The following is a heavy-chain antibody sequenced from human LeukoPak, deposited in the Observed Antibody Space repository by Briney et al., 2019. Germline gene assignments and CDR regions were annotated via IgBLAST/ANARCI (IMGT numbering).Heavy chain of an antibody. CDR3: ARWSSGHAEYFQH. CDR2: INPNSGGT. V-gene: IGHV1-2*04. D-gene: IGHD6-19*01. Sequence: ASVKVSCKASGYTFTGYYMHWVRQAPGQGFEWMGWINPNSGGTNYAQKFQGWVTMTRDTSISTAYMELSRLRSDDTAVYYCARWSSGHAEYFQHWGQGTLVTVSS. CDR1: GYTFTGYY. J-gene: IGHJ1*01.